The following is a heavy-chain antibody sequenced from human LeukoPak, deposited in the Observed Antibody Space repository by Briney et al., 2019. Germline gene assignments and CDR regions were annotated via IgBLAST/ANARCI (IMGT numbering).Heavy chain of an antibody. V-gene: IGHV3-23*01. CDR2: ISGSGGST. Sequence: GGSLRLSCAASGFTFSSYAMSWVRQAPGKGLEWVSAISGSGGSTYYADSVKGRFTISRDNSKNTLYLQMNSLRAEDTAVYYCARDGLPRYCSGGSCYSDIQNWFDPWGQGTLVTVSS. CDR1: GFTFSSYA. J-gene: IGHJ5*02. CDR3: ARDGLPRYCSGGSCYSDIQNWFDP. D-gene: IGHD2-15*01.